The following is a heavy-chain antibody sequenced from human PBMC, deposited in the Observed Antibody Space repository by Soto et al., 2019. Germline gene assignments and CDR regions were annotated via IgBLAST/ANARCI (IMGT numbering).Heavy chain of an antibody. CDR1: GFTCISYA. J-gene: IGHJ4*02. V-gene: IGHV3-23*01. Sequence: GGSHRLSSTASGFTCISYAMSWVRQAPGKGLEWVSAISGSGGSTYYADSVKGRFTISRDNSKNTLYLQMNSLRAEDTAVYYCARNPGYSSSWYDYWGQGTLVTVSS. D-gene: IGHD6-13*01. CDR3: ARNPGYSSSWYDY. CDR2: ISGSGGST.